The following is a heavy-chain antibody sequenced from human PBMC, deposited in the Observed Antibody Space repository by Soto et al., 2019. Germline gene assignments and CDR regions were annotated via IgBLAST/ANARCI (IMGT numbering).Heavy chain of an antibody. J-gene: IGHJ4*02. Sequence: QVTLKESGTVLVQATESLTLTCNVSGFSLTNVQKGVAWIRQPPGKALEWLAHILSDVEQSYKSSLKKQLTNSQDTSKRQMVLVMTNVEPVDMATYYCARISSRFGASHFDFWGQGSSVIVSS. D-gene: IGHD3-10*01. CDR2: ILSDVEQ. CDR3: ARISSRFGASHFDF. CDR1: GFSLTNVQKG. V-gene: IGHV2-26*01.